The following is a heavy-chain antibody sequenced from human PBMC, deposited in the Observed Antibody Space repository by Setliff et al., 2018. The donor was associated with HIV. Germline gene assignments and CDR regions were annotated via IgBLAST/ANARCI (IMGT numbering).Heavy chain of an antibody. CDR1: GDSFKSGYY. CDR3: ARAKTTGSFFDKIHAAFNV. CDR2: VFYRGGA. D-gene: IGHD4-17*01. Sequence: SETLSLTCAAFGDSFKSGYYWGWVRQRPRKTLQWLGSVFYRGGAYYNPSLKTRLTMSLDTSKNQFSLNLTSVTAADTAVYFCARAKTTGSFFDKIHAAFNVWGPGTLVTVSS. J-gene: IGHJ3*01. V-gene: IGHV4-38-2*01.